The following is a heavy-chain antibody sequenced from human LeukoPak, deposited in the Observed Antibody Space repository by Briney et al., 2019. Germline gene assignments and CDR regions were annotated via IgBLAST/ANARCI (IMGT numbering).Heavy chain of an antibody. D-gene: IGHD4-11*01. V-gene: IGHV1-2*02. CDR2: INPNSGYT. Sequence: ASVKVSCKASGYTFTGYYMHWVRQAPGQGLEWMGWINPNSGYTNYAQNLQGRVTMTTDTSTSTAYMELRSLRSDDTAIYYCARGSTKVTSVIHMDVWGKGTTVTVSS. CDR1: GYTFTGYY. J-gene: IGHJ6*03. CDR3: ARGSTKVTSVIHMDV.